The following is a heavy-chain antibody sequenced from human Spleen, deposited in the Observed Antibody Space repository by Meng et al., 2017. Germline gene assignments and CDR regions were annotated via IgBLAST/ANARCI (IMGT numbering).Heavy chain of an antibody. Sequence: QAQLVEAGGEVMKPGSAVKVSCKALGGIFSNDVIGWVRQAPGQGLEWMGGINAVFGTTNYAQKFQGRVTITTDESTSTVYMELTRLTSEDTAVYFCARKAGNCISTTCYSLDYWGQGTLVTVSS. V-gene: IGHV1-69*05. D-gene: IGHD2-2*01. CDR3: ARKAGNCISTTCYSLDY. CDR2: INAVFGTT. CDR1: GGIFSNDV. J-gene: IGHJ4*02.